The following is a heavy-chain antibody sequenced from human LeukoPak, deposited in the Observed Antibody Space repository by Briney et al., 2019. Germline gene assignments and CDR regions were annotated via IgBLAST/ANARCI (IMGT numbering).Heavy chain of an antibody. J-gene: IGHJ4*02. CDR2: IRYDGSNK. D-gene: IGHD3-10*01. CDR3: AKDWYYYGSGSYFPDS. CDR1: GFTFSSYG. V-gene: IGHV3-30*02. Sequence: GGSLRLSCAASGFTFSSYGMHWVRRAPGEGLECVAFIRYDGSNKYYADSVKGRFTISRDSSKNTVSLQMNSLRPEDTAVYYCAKDWYYYGSGSYFPDSWGQGTLVTVSS.